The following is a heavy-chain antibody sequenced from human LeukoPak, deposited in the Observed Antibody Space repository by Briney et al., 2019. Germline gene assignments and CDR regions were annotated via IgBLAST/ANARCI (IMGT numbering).Heavy chain of an antibody. D-gene: IGHD2/OR15-2a*01. CDR1: GFTLRNFW. Sequence: PGGSLRLSCAASGFTLRNFWMTWVRQAPGKGLEWVAVIWYDGSNKYYADSVKGRFTISRDNSKNTLYLQMNSLRAEDTAVYYCARDGIYGFDYWGQGTLVTVSS. CDR2: IWYDGSNK. J-gene: IGHJ4*02. V-gene: IGHV3-33*08. CDR3: ARDGIYGFDY.